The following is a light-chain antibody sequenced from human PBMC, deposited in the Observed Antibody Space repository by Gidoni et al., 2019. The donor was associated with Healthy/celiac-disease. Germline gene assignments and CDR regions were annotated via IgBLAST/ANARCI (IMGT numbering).Light chain of an antibody. CDR3: QVWDSSSDHPYV. J-gene: IGLJ1*01. CDR1: NIGSKS. V-gene: IGLV3-21*02. Sequence: SYVLTHPPSVSVAPGQTARITCGGNNIGSKSVHWYQQKPGQAPVLVVYDDSDRPSGIPERFSGANSGNTATLTSSRVEAGDEADYYCQVWDSSSDHPYVFGTGTKVTVL. CDR2: DDS.